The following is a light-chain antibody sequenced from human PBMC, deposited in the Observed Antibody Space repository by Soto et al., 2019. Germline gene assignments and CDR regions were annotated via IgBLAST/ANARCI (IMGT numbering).Light chain of an antibody. CDR2: AAS. CDR3: QKYNSAPPIT. CDR1: QGISNY. V-gene: IGKV1-27*01. J-gene: IGKJ4*01. Sequence: DVQMTQSPSSLSASVGDRVTITCRASQGISNYLAWYQQKPGKVPKLLIYAASTLQSGVPSRFSGSGSGTDFTITISSLQPEDVATYYRQKYNSAPPITFGGGSKLEI.